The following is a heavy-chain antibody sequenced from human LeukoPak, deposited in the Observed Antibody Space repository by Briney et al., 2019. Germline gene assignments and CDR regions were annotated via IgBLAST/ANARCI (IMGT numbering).Heavy chain of an antibody. V-gene: IGHV4-34*01. J-gene: IGHJ5*02. CDR2: ITHSGGA. D-gene: IGHD2-15*01. CDR3: ARGGYCSGGRCPTWFDP. CDR1: GGSFSVDY. Sequence: SETLSLTCAVYGGSFSVDYWNWIRQPPGKGLEWIGQITHSGGANYNLSLKSRVSILLDTSKKQFSLKLSSVTAADTAVYYCARGGYCSGGRCPTWFDPWGQGTLVTVSS.